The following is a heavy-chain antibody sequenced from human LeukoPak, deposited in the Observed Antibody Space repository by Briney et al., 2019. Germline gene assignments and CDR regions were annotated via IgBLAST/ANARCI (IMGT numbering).Heavy chain of an antibody. V-gene: IGHV3-21*01. CDR2: ISSSSSYI. CDR1: GFTFSSYS. CDR3: ARDLIIPSTMIGSLEY. J-gene: IGHJ4*02. Sequence: GGSLRLSCAASGFTFSSYSMNWVRQAPGKGPEWVSSISSSSSYIYYADSVKGRFTISRDNAKNSLYLQMNSLRAEDTAVYYCARDLIIPSTMIGSLEYWGQGTLVTVSS. D-gene: IGHD3-22*01.